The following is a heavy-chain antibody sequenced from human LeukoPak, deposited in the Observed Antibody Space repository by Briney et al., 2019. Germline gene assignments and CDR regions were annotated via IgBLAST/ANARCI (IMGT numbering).Heavy chain of an antibody. J-gene: IGHJ6*03. CDR1: GGSISSGGYY. V-gene: IGHV4-31*03. CDR2: IYYSGST. D-gene: IGHD6-13*01. Sequence: PSQTLSLTCTVSGGSISSGGYYWSWIRQHPGKGLEWIGYIYYSGSTYYDPSLKSRVTISVDTSKNQFSLKLSSVTAADTAVYYCARLSGFSSWYPPRGYYYYYMDVWGKGTTVTVSS. CDR3: ARLSGFSSWYPPRGYYYYYMDV.